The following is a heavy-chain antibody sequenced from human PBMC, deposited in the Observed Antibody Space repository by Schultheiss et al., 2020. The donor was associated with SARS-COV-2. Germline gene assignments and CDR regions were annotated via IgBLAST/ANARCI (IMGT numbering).Heavy chain of an antibody. D-gene: IGHD3-10*01. CDR3: ASAPIDYYGSGGGMDV. Sequence: GGSLRLSCAASGFTFSSYEMNWVRQAPGKGLEWVSYISSSGSTIYYADSVKGRFTISRDNAKNSLYLQMNSLRAEDTAVYYCASAPIDYYGSGGGMDVWGQGTTVTVSS. V-gene: IGHV3-48*03. CDR1: GFTFSSYE. J-gene: IGHJ6*02. CDR2: ISSSGSTI.